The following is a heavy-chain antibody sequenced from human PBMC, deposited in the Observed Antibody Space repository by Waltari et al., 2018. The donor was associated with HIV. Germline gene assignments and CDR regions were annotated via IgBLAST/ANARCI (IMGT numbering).Heavy chain of an antibody. CDR3: VREGRSSTAWYYFDF. CDR1: GDTFSSYG. CDR2: IIPILGTP. J-gene: IGHJ4*02. V-gene: IGHV1-69*11. D-gene: IGHD6-19*01. Sequence: QVQLVQSGAEVKKPGYSVKVSCKASGDTFSSYGINWVLQAPGQGLEWIGGIIPILGTPIDAPMFQDRVTITANESTTTAYMDLGSLRSEDTAVYYCVREGRSSTAWYYFDFWGQGTLVTVSS.